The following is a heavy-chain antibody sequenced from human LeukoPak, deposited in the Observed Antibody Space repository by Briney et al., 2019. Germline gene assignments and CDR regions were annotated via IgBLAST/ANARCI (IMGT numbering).Heavy chain of an antibody. CDR3: AREKDSSGYYFGYFQH. V-gene: IGHV1-2*06. D-gene: IGHD3-22*01. CDR2: INPNSGGT. CDR1: GYTFTGYY. Sequence: ASVKVSCKASGYTFTGYYMHWVPQAPGQGLEWIGRINPNSGGTNYAQKFQGRVTITRDTSISPAYMELSRLRSDDTAVYYCAREKDSSGYYFGYFQHWGQGTLVTVSS. J-gene: IGHJ1*01.